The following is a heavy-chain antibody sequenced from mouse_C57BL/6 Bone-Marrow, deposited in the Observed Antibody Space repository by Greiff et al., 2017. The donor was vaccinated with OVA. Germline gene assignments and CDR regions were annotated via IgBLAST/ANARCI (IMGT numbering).Heavy chain of an antibody. CDR3: ARSLDGNYGYFDY. CDR1: GYTFTSYG. J-gene: IGHJ2*01. Sequence: VQLQQSGAELVRPGASVKLSCKASGYTFTSYGISWVKQRPGQGLEWIGEIYPRSGNTYYNEKFKGKATLTADKSSSTAYMELRSLPSEDSAVDFCARSLDGNYGYFDYWGQGTTLTVSS. CDR2: IYPRSGNT. V-gene: IGHV1-81*01. D-gene: IGHD2-1*01.